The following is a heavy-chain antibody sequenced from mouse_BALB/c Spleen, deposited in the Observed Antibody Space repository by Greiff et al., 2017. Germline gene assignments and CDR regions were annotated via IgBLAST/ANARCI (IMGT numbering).Heavy chain of an antibody. CDR2: IWSDGST. J-gene: IGHJ4*01. V-gene: IGHV2-6-2*01. D-gene: IGHD4-1*01. Sequence: VMLVESGPDLVAPSQSLSITCTVSGFSLTSYGVHWVRQPPGKGLEWLVVIWSDGSTTYNSALKSRLSISKDNSKSQVFLKMNSLQTDDTAMYYCARHGLGPYYYAMDYWGQGTSVTVSS. CDR3: ARHGLGPYYYAMDY. CDR1: GFSLTSYG.